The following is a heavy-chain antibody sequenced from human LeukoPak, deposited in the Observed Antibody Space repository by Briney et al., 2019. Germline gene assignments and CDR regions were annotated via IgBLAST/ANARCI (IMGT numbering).Heavy chain of an antibody. CDR2: INPNSGGT. D-gene: IGHD3-22*01. Sequence: ASVKVSCKASGYTFTAYYLHWVRQAPGQGLEWMGWINPNSGGTNYAQKFQGRVTMTRDTSISTAYMESSRLTSDDTAVYYCARADMIVGGVFRYDYWGQGTLVTVSS. J-gene: IGHJ4*02. CDR3: ARADMIVGGVFRYDY. V-gene: IGHV1-2*02. CDR1: GYTFTAYY.